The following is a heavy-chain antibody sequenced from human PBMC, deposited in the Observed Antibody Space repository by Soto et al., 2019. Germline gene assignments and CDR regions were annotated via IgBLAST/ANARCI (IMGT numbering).Heavy chain of an antibody. Sequence: SETLSLTCTVSGGSISSYYWSWIRQPPGKGLEWIGYIYYSGSTNYNPSLKSRVTISVDTSKNQFSLKLSSVTAADTAVYYCAMGIVPGGGYCSGGSCSLWGQGTMVTVYS. V-gene: IGHV4-59*01. CDR2: IYYSGST. D-gene: IGHD2-15*01. CDR1: GGSISSYY. J-gene: IGHJ4*02. CDR3: AMGIVPGGGYCSGGSCSL.